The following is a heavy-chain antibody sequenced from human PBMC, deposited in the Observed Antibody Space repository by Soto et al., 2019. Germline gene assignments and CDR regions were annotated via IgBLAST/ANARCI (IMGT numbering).Heavy chain of an antibody. CDR2: INPSSGAT. Sequence: QVQLVQSGAEVKKPGSTVKLSCKASGYNFSAYYIYWVRQAPGQGPEWMGMINPSSGATNYAQKFQGRVTVTRDTSTSTAYLELSSLRSEDAAVYYCAKYCGGDCRHFDAWGQGTLVTVSS. D-gene: IGHD2-21*02. CDR3: AKYCGGDCRHFDA. J-gene: IGHJ4*02. V-gene: IGHV1-46*01. CDR1: GYNFSAYY.